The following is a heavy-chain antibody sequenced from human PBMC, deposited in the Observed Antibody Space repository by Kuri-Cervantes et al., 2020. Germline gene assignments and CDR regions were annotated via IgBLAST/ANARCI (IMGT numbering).Heavy chain of an antibody. CDR2: IWYDGNNK. CDR1: GFTFSSYG. D-gene: IGHD3-10*01. CDR3: ARGLLWFGELFLPQFDY. J-gene: IGHJ4*02. Sequence: GGSLRLSCAASGFTFSSYGMHWVRQAPGKGLEWVAVIWYDGNNKYYADSVKGRFTISRDNSKNTLYVQMNSLRAEDTAVYYCARGLLWFGELFLPQFDYWGQGTLVTVSS. V-gene: IGHV3-33*01.